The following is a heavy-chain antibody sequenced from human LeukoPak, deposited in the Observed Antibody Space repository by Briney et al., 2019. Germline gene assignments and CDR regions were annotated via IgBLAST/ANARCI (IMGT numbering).Heavy chain of an antibody. CDR3: ARGNNWYGY. Sequence: GGSLRLSCAASGFSLSMYWMTWVRQAPGKGLEWVANIKPDGSEKNYVDSVKGRFTISRDNAKNSLFLQMNSLRAEDTAAYYCARGNNWYGYWGQGTLATVSS. D-gene: IGHD5-24*01. CDR1: GFSLSMYW. CDR2: IKPDGSEK. V-gene: IGHV3-7*01. J-gene: IGHJ4*02.